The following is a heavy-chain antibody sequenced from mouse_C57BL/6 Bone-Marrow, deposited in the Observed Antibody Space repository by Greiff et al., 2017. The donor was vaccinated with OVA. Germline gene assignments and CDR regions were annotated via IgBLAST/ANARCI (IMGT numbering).Heavy chain of an antibody. CDR2: IDPNSGGT. Sequence: QVQLKQPGAELVKPGASVKLSCKASGYTFTSYWMHWVKQRPGRGLEWIGRIDPNSGGTKYNEKFKSKATLTVDKPSSTAYMQLSSLTSEDSAVYYCAREGLLYHFDYWGQGTTLTVSS. D-gene: IGHD1-1*01. V-gene: IGHV1-72*01. J-gene: IGHJ2*01. CDR3: AREGLLYHFDY. CDR1: GYTFTSYW.